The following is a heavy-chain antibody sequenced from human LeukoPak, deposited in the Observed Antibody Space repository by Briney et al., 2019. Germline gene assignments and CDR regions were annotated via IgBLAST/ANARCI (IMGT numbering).Heavy chain of an antibody. CDR2: IYHTGST. Sequence: SQTLSLTCAVSGGSISSGGYSWGWIRQPPGKGLEWIGYIYHTGSTYYNPSLKSRLTISVDRSMNQFSLKLSSVTAADTAVYYCAREGGSGSIDYWGQGTLVTVSS. V-gene: IGHV4-30-2*01. CDR1: GGSISSGGYS. J-gene: IGHJ4*02. D-gene: IGHD3-10*01. CDR3: AREGGSGSIDY.